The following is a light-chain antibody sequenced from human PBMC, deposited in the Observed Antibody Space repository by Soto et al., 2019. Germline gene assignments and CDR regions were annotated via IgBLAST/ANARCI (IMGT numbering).Light chain of an antibody. CDR1: QSVSSN. CDR3: QHYNNWPPST. Sequence: EIVMTQSPATLSVSPGERATLSCRASQSVSSNLAWYQQKPGQAPRLLIYGASTMATGIPARFSGSGSGTEFTLTISSLQSEDFAVYYCQHYNNWPPSTFGQGTKVDIK. CDR2: GAS. V-gene: IGKV3-15*01. J-gene: IGKJ1*01.